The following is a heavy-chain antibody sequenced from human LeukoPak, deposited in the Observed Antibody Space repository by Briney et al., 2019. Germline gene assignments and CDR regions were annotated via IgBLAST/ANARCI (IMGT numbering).Heavy chain of an antibody. J-gene: IGHJ4*02. V-gene: IGHV4-34*01. CDR1: GGSFSGYY. CDR3: ARDHYAYCGGDCYSFDY. D-gene: IGHD2-21*02. CDR2: INHSGST. Sequence: SETLSLTCAVYGGSFSGYYWSWIRQPPGKGLEWIGEINHSGSTNYNPSLKSRVTISVDTSKNQFSLKLSSVTAADTAVYYCARDHYAYCGGDCYSFDYWGQGTLVTVSS.